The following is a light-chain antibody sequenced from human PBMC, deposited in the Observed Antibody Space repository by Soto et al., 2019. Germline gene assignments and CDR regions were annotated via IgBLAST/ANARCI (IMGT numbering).Light chain of an antibody. CDR3: HQYNSYHYT. CDR2: DAS. V-gene: IGKV1-5*01. Sequence: DIQMTQSPSTLSASVGDRVTITCRARQSISNWLAWYQQKPGKAPKLLIYDASSLDSRVQSRFSGSGSGTKLTLTISTLQPDNFATYYCHQYNSYHYTFGQGTTVEIK. CDR1: QSISNW. J-gene: IGKJ2*01.